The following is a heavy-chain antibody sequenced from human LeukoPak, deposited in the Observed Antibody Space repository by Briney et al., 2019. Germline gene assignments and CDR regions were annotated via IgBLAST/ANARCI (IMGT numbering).Heavy chain of an antibody. V-gene: IGHV3-23*01. CDR1: GFTFSSYA. D-gene: IGHD5-12*01. J-gene: IGHJ4*02. Sequence: PGGSLRLSCAASGFTFSSYAMSWVRQAPGKGLEWVSAISGSSGSTYYADSVKGRFTISRDNSKNTLYLQMNSLRAEDTAVYYCANGYSGYDQPFDYWGQGTLVTVSS. CDR2: ISGSSGST. CDR3: ANGYSGYDQPFDY.